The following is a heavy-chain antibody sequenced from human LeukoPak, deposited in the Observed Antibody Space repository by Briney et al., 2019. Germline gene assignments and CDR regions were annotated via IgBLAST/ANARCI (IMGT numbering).Heavy chain of an antibody. V-gene: IGHV4-39*07. Sequence: SETLSLTCAVSGGSISSSFHWGWIRQPPGKGLEWIGSIYYRGSTYYNPSLKSRVTISVETSKNQVSLTLSSVTAADTAVYYCARGRIAAAGFFDYWGQGTLVTVSS. CDR1: GGSISSSFH. CDR2: IYYRGST. J-gene: IGHJ4*02. CDR3: ARGRIAAAGFFDY. D-gene: IGHD6-13*01.